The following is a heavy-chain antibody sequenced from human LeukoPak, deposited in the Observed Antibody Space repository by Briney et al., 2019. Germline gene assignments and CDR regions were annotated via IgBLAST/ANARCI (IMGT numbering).Heavy chain of an antibody. CDR3: ARDLSDILTGYQYGMDV. CDR2: ISYDGSNK. Sequence: GGSLRLSCAASGFTFSSYAMHWVRQAPGKGLEWVAVISYDGSNKYYADSVKGRFTISRDNSKNTLYLQMNSLRAEDTAVYYCARDLSDILTGYQYGMDVWGQGTTVTVSS. D-gene: IGHD3-9*01. CDR1: GFTFSSYA. V-gene: IGHV3-30-3*01. J-gene: IGHJ6*02.